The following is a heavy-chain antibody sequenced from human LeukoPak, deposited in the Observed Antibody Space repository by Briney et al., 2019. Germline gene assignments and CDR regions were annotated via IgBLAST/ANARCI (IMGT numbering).Heavy chain of an antibody. J-gene: IGHJ4*02. CDR3: ARDSAPGDTYGLLGIDS. V-gene: IGHV1-46*01. D-gene: IGHD5-18*01. CDR1: GCTFTSYY. CDR2: INPSGGDT. Sequence: VASVKVSCKASGCTFTSYYMHWVRQAPGQGLEWMGVINPSGGDTSYSQKFQGRVTMTRDTSTSTVYMELSSLRSEDTAVYYCARDSAPGDTYGLLGIDSWGQGTLVTVSS.